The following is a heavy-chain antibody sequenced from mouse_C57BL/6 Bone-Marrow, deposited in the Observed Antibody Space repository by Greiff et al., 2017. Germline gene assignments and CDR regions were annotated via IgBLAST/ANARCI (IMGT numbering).Heavy chain of an antibody. D-gene: IGHD2-4*01. CDR3: AREDDYDEGRAY. CDR2: ISDGGSYT. J-gene: IGHJ3*01. Sequence: EVQGVESGGGLVKPGGSLKLSCAASGFTFSSYAMSWVRQTPEKRLEWVATISDGGSYTYYPDNVKGRFTISRDNAKNNLYLQMSHLKSEDTAMYYCAREDDYDEGRAYWGQGTLVTVSA. CDR1: GFTFSSYA. V-gene: IGHV5-4*01.